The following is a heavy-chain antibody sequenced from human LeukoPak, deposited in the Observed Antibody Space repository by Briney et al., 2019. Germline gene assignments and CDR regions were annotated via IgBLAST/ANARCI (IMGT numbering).Heavy chain of an antibody. Sequence: GASVKVSCKASGYSFTGYYLHWVRQAPGQGLEWMGWINPNSGGTNYAQKFQGRVTMTRDTSISTAYMELSRLRSDDTAVYYCATLIAAAGNFDYWGQGTLVTVSS. CDR2: INPNSGGT. CDR3: ATLIAAAGNFDY. CDR1: GYSFTGYY. D-gene: IGHD6-13*01. J-gene: IGHJ4*02. V-gene: IGHV1-2*02.